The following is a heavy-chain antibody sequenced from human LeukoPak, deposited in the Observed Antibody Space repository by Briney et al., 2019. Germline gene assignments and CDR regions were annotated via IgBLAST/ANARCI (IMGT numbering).Heavy chain of an antibody. CDR2: IRYDESNT. CDR1: GFTFSSYG. CDR3: AKDYWNSKYYFDY. V-gene: IGHV3-30*02. Sequence: GGSLRLSCAASGFTFSSYGMHWVRQAPGKGLEWVTFIRYDESNTYYTDSVKGRFTISRDNSKNTLYLQIDSLRPEDTAVYYCAKDYWNSKYYFDYWGQGTLVTVSS. J-gene: IGHJ4*02. D-gene: IGHD1-7*01.